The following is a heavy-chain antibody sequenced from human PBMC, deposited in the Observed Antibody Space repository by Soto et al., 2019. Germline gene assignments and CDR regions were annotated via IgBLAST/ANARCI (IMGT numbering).Heavy chain of an antibody. V-gene: IGHV4-59*01. CDR1: GGSISSYY. J-gene: IGHJ5*02. D-gene: IGHD3-10*01. CDR2: IYNSGST. CDR3: ARLVWFGESSGWFDP. Sequence: LSLTCTVSGGSISSYYWSWIRQPPGKGLEWIGNIYNSGSTNYKPSLKSRVTISVDTSKNQFSLKLSSVTAADTFVYYCARLVWFGESSGWFDPWGQGTLVTVSS.